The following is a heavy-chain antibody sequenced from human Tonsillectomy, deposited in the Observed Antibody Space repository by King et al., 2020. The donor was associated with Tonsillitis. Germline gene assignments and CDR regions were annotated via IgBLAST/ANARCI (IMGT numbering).Heavy chain of an antibody. V-gene: IGHV3-30*03. CDR3: AGIDYGDGTDH. CDR1: GFTFSNYG. Sequence: VQLVESGGGVVQPGRSLRLSCAASGFTFSNYGMHWVRQAPGKGLEWVAVISFDGNIEDYADSVKGRFTISRDNSKNTLYLQMNSLISKDTAVYYCAGIDYGDGTDHWGQGTLVTVSS. J-gene: IGHJ4*02. CDR2: ISFDGNIE. D-gene: IGHD4-17*01.